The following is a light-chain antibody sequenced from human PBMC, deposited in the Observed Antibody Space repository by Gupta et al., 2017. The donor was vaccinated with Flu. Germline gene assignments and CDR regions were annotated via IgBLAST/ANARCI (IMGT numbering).Light chain of an antibody. V-gene: IGLV1-47*01. CDR1: SANIGGNY. CDR3: DGWDDGLRGVV. J-gene: IGLJ3*02. Sequence: TISCSGSSANIGGNYVYGYQQLPGTANKLLILRNDERRSGVADRDSCSKSGTSASLAITVLRSEDEAEEYDDGWDDGLRGVVFGGGTKLTVL. CDR2: RND.